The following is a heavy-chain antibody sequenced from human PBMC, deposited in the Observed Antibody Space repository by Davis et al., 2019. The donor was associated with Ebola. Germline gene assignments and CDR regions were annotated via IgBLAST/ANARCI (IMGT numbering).Heavy chain of an antibody. CDR3: VGSGFDY. Sequence: GESLKISCAASGFTFSSYAMSWVRQAPGKGLEWVATISHDGSEKHYVDSVKGRFTISRDNSKNTLYLQMNSLRAEDTAVYYCVGSGFDYWGQGTLVTVSS. CDR2: ISHDGSEK. D-gene: IGHD3-10*01. CDR1: GFTFSSYA. V-gene: IGHV3-7*01. J-gene: IGHJ4*02.